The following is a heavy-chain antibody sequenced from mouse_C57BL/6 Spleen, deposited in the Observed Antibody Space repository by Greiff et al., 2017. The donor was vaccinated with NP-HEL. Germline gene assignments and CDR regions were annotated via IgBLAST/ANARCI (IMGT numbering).Heavy chain of an antibody. CDR3: ARRLYAMDY. CDR1: GFTFSDCG. V-gene: IGHV5-17*01. J-gene: IGHJ4*01. Sequence: DVMLVESGGGLVKPGGSLKLSCAASGFTFSDCGMHWVRQAPEKGLEWVAYISSGSSTLYYADTVKGRFTISRDNAKNTLFLQMTSLRSADTALVYCARRLYAMDYWGQGTSVTVST. CDR2: ISSGSSTL. D-gene: IGHD2-12*01.